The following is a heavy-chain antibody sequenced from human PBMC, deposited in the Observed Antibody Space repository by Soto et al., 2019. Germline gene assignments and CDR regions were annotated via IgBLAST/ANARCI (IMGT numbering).Heavy chain of an antibody. D-gene: IGHD3-3*01. V-gene: IGHV3-30*18. CDR3: AKDRLVWLPLVLWF. Sequence: QVQLVESGGGVVRPGTSLRLCCTASGFTFNRFAMHWVRQAPGKGLEWVAVTSFDGSDTHYADAVRGRFTISRDNSKNTLYLQMTSLRADDTAMYYCAKDRLVWLPLVLWFWAQGTLVTVSS. CDR2: TSFDGSDT. CDR1: GFTFNRFA. J-gene: IGHJ4*02.